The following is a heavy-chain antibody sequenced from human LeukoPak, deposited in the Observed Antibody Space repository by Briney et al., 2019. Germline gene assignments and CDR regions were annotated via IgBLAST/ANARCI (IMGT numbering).Heavy chain of an antibody. CDR1: GFTFTNAW. J-gene: IGHJ4*02. Sequence: GGSLRLSCVDSGFTFTNAWMSWVRQAPGKGLEWIGRIKSKTDGGTTNYAEPVRGRFTISRDDSKSAVYLQMNSLKIEDTAVYYCTTDLGTYYHGSQRLIPIDYWGQGTLVTVSS. CDR2: IKSKTDGGTT. CDR3: TTDLGTYYHGSQRLIPIDY. D-gene: IGHD3-10*01. V-gene: IGHV3-15*01.